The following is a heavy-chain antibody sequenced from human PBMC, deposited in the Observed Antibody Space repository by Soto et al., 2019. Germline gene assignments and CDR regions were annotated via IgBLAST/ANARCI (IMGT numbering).Heavy chain of an antibody. V-gene: IGHV4-59*08. CDR2: IYYGGSA. J-gene: IGHJ4*02. CDR3: SRGGHCTDGVCSALDY. D-gene: IGHD2-8*01. CDR1: GGSISTYY. Sequence: QVQLQQSGPGLVKPSETLSLTCTVSGGSISTYYWSWIRQPPGKGLEWIGYIYYGGSANYNPSLESGVTISLDRSKKQFSLRLNSVTAADTAVYYCSRGGHCTDGVCSALDYWGQGTLVTVSS.